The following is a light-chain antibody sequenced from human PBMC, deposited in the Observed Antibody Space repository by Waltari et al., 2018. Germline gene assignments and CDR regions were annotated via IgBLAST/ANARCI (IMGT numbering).Light chain of an antibody. CDR2: SAI. CDR3: LLSSGGAWV. J-gene: IGLJ3*02. CDR1: TEAVSSGNT. Sequence: QTVVTQEPSLTVSPGGTVTLTCVSSTEAVSSGNTPTGLQQKPGQAPRRLIYSAINRHPWTPGRFSGSLLGGKAALTLSGVKPDDEADYYCLLSSGGAWVFGGGTKLTVL. V-gene: IGLV7-43*01.